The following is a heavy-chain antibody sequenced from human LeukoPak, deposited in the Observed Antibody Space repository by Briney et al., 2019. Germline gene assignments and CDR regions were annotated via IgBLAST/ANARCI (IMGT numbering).Heavy chain of an antibody. V-gene: IGHV1-18*01. Sequence: ASVKVSCKASGYTFISYGISWVRQAPGQGLEWMGWISAYNGNTNYAQKLQGRVTMTTDTSTSTAYMELRSLRSDDTAVYYCAREVPYDTSVYYQPFDYWGQGTLVTVSS. J-gene: IGHJ4*02. D-gene: IGHD3-22*01. CDR3: AREVPYDTSVYYQPFDY. CDR1: GYTFISYG. CDR2: ISAYNGNT.